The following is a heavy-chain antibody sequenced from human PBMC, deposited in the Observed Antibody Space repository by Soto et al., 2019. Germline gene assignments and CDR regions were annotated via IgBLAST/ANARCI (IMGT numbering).Heavy chain of an antibody. Sequence: ASVKVSCKASGFNFGYSAIQWVRQTRGQRLEWIGWIVVGSGETKYAEKFQERVTVTTDMSTSTAYMELSSLGSEDTAVYYCAAGIHDGVYYYYFMDVWGQGTTVTVSS. CDR1: GFNFGYSA. J-gene: IGHJ6*03. D-gene: IGHD4-17*01. CDR2: IVVGSGET. CDR3: AAGIHDGVYYYYFMDV. V-gene: IGHV1-58*02.